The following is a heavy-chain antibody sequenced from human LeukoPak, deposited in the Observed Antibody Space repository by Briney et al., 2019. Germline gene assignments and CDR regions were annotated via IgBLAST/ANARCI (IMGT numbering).Heavy chain of an antibody. CDR3: AREVRWSGVRWFDP. Sequence: SGGSLRLSCAASGFTFSSYGMHWVRQAPGKGLEWVAFIRYDGSNKYYADSVKGRFTISRDNAKNSLYLQMNSLRAEDTAVYYCAREVRWSGVRWFDPWGQGTLVTVSS. V-gene: IGHV3-30*02. D-gene: IGHD3-10*01. CDR1: GFTFSSYG. J-gene: IGHJ5*02. CDR2: IRYDGSNK.